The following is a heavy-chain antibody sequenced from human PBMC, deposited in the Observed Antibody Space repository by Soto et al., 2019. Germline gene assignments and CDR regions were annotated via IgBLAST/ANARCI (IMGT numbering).Heavy chain of an antibody. J-gene: IGHJ6*02. V-gene: IGHV5-51*01. CDR1: GYSFTSYW. CDR2: IYPGDSDT. Sequence: GESLKISCKGSGYSFTSYWIGWVRQMPGKGLEWMGIIYPGDSDTRYSPSFQGQVTISADKSISTAYLQWSSLKASDTAMYYCPGHGSSSSRHYGKGVWGRGTTVTVSS. D-gene: IGHD6-6*01. CDR3: PGHGSSSSRHYGKGV.